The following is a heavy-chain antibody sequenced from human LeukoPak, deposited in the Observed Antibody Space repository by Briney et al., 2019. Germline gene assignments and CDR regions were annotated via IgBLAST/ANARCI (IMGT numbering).Heavy chain of an antibody. V-gene: IGHV3-23*01. J-gene: IGHJ4*02. CDR2: ISGSGGST. CDR1: GFSFSNFA. D-gene: IGHD6-6*01. Sequence: GGSLRLSCEVSGFSFSNFAMSWARQAAGKGLEWVSAISGSGGSTYYADSVKGRFTISRDNSKNTLYLQMNSLRAEDTAVYYCAKEPRRDSSSSVQWGQGTLVTVSS. CDR3: AKEPRRDSSSSVQ.